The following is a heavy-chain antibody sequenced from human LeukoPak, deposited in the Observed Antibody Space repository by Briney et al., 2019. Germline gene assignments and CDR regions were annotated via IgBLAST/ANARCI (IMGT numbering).Heavy chain of an antibody. V-gene: IGHV3-30*18. CDR2: ISYDGSNK. D-gene: IGHD3-22*01. CDR3: AKGMSDYDSSGYYYYYGMDV. Sequence: GGSLRLSCAASGFTFSSYGMHWVRQAPGKGLEWVAVISYDGSNKYYADSVKGRFTISRDNSKNTLYLQMNSLRAEDTAVYYCAKGMSDYDSSGYYYYYGMDVWGQGTTVTVSS. CDR1: GFTFSSYG. J-gene: IGHJ6*02.